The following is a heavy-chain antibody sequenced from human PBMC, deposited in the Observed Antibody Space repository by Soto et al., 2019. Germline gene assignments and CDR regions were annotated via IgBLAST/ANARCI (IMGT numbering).Heavy chain of an antibody. D-gene: IGHD3-22*01. J-gene: IGHJ4*02. CDR1: GGSVSSGSCY. CDR3: ARDSPAEYYYDSSGYPYYFDY. CDR2: IYYSGST. V-gene: IGHV4-61*01. Sequence: PSETLSLTCTVSGGSVSSGSCYWSWIRQPPGKGLEWIGYIYYSGSTNYNPSLKSRVTISVDTSKNQFSLKLSSVTAADTAVYYCARDSPAEYYYDSSGYPYYFDYWGQGTLVTVS.